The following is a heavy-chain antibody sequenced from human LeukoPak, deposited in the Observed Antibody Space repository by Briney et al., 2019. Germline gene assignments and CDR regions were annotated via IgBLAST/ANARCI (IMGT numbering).Heavy chain of an antibody. CDR1: GFIFSNFV. CDR3: TRDHYFKIDY. J-gene: IGHJ4*02. D-gene: IGHD3-10*01. CDR2: IPTDDNPT. Sequence: PGGSLRLSCTTSGFIFSNFVMHWVRQAPGKGPVWVSRIPTDDNPTNYADSVAGRFTISRDNAKNTLYLQMNNLRAEDTAVYYCTRDHYFKIDYWGQGTLVTVSS. V-gene: IGHV3-74*01.